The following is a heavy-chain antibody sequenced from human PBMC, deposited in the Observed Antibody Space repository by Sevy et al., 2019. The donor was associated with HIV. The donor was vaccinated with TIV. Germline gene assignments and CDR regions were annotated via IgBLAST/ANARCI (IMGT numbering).Heavy chain of an antibody. CDR2: VSYDGAGT. CDR1: GSTFSNYA. J-gene: IGHJ3*02. V-gene: IGHV3-30*04. Sequence: GGSLRLSCAASGSTFSNYAMHWVRQTPDRGLEWVAVVSYDGAGTSYADSVKGRFTVSRDNSKSTLYLQMNSLRVDDSAVYFCARFPPQRAFDIWGQGTTVTVSS. CDR3: ARFPPQRAFDI.